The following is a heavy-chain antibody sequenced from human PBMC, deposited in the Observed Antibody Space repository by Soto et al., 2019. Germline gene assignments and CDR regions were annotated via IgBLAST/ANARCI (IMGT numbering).Heavy chain of an antibody. J-gene: IGHJ5*02. CDR2: IYYSGST. CDR3: ARGRTARNWFDP. D-gene: IGHD6-6*01. V-gene: IGHV4-61*01. Sequence: ETLSLTCTVSGGSVSSGSYYWSWIRQPPGKGLEWIGYIYYSGSTNYNPSLKSRVTISVDTSKNQFSLKLSSVTAADTAVYYCARGRTARNWFDPWGQGTLVTVSS. CDR1: GGSVSSGSYY.